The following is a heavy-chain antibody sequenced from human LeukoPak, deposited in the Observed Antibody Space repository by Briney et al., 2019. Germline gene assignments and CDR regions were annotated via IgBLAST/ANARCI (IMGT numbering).Heavy chain of an antibody. Sequence: ASVKVSCKASGYTFTSYDINWVRQATGQGLEWMGWMNHNSGNTGYAQKFQGRVTMTRNTSISTANMELSSLRSEDTAVYYCARGRGDTAMVRDYYYYMDVWGKRTTVTVSS. V-gene: IGHV1-8*01. CDR1: GYTFTSYD. CDR3: ARGRGDTAMVRDYYYYMDV. J-gene: IGHJ6*03. D-gene: IGHD5-18*01. CDR2: MNHNSGNT.